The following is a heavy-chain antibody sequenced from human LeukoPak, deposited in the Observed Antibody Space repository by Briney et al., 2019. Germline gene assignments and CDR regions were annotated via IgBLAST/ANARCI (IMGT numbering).Heavy chain of an antibody. CDR3: TRDRDLGVGNWFDP. CDR1: GFLFSDYS. J-gene: IGHJ5*02. V-gene: IGHV3-21*01. CDR2: ISSGRNYI. D-gene: IGHD3-3*01. Sequence: GGSLRLSCVASGFLFSDYSLNWVRQAPGKGLEWVSSISSGRNYIYYADSVRGRFTISRDNAKNSLYLQMNSLRAEDTAVYYCTRDRDLGVGNWFDPWGQGTLVIVSS.